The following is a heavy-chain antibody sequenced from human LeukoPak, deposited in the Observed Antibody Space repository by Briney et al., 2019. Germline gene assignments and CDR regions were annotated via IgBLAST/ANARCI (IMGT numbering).Heavy chain of an antibody. V-gene: IGHV1-69*04. Sequence: ASVKVSCKASGGTFSSYAISWVRQAPGQGLEWMGRIIPIFGIANYAQKFQGRVTITADKSTSTAYMELSSLRSEDTAVYYRARDTDYNYYDSSGYYQPNFDYWGQGTLVTVSS. CDR2: IIPIFGIA. D-gene: IGHD3-22*01. CDR1: GGTFSSYA. CDR3: ARDTDYNYYDSSGYYQPNFDY. J-gene: IGHJ4*02.